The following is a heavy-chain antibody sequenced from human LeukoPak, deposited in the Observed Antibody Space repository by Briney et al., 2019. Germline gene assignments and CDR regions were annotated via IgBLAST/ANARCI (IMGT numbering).Heavy chain of an antibody. Sequence: GGSLRLSCAASGFTFDDYAMHWVRQAPGKGLEWVSGISWNSGSIGYADSVKGRFTISRDNAKNSLYLQMNSLRVEDTAVYYCASRLPYDSSGYRHEYSQYWGQGTLVTVSS. CDR1: GFTFDDYA. CDR3: ASRLPYDSSGYRHEYSQY. D-gene: IGHD3-22*01. CDR2: ISWNSGSI. V-gene: IGHV3-9*01. J-gene: IGHJ1*01.